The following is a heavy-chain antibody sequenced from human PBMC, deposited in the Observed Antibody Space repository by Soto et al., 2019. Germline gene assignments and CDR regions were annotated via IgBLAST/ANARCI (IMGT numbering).Heavy chain of an antibody. Sequence: PGESLKISCKGSGYSFTTYWIGWVRQMPGKGLEWMGVIYPGDSDTTYSPSFQGQVTISADKSISTAYLQWSSLKASDTAVYYCARYFSSTTLSADSDGLDIWGQGTTVTVSS. CDR1: GYSFTTYW. V-gene: IGHV5-51*01. D-gene: IGHD3-16*01. J-gene: IGHJ6*02. CDR3: ARYFSSTTLSADSDGLDI. CDR2: IYPGDSDT.